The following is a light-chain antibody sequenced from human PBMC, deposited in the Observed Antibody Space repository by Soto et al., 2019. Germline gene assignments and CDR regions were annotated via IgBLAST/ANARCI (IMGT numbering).Light chain of an antibody. J-gene: IGLJ2*01. CDR2: DVS. CDR3: SSYTSSSLVV. CDR1: SSDVGGYNY. Sequence: QSVLTQPASVSGSPGQSITISCTGTSSDVGGYNYVSWYQQHPGKAPKLMIYDVSNRPSGVSNRFSGSKSGNTASLTISGLQAEXEADYYCSSYTSSSLVVFGGGTKLTVL. V-gene: IGLV2-14*01.